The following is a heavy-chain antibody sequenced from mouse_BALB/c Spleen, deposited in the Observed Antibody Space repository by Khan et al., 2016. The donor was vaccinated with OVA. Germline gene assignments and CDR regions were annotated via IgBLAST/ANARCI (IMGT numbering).Heavy chain of an antibody. CDR2: INTYTGEP. D-gene: IGHD2-14*01. V-gene: IGHV9-3-1*01. Sequence: QIQLVQSGPELKKPGETVQISCKASGFTFTNYGMNWVRQAPGKGLKWMGWINTYTGEPTFTDDFKGRFAFSLETSASTAYLQINSLKNEDTATYFCARVGYNGTMDFGGQGTSVIVSS. J-gene: IGHJ4*01. CDR3: ARVGYNGTMDF. CDR1: GFTFTNYG.